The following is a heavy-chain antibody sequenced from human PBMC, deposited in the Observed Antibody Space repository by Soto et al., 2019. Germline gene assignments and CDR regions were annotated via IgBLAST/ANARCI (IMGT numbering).Heavy chain of an antibody. CDR1: GGSISSYY. CDR3: ARARKQWLDGFDY. J-gene: IGHJ4*02. Sequence: SETLSLACTVSGGSISSYYWSWIRQPPGKGLEWIGYIYYSGSTNYNPSLKSRVTISVDTSKNQFSLKLSSVTAADTAVYYCARARKQWLDGFDYWGQGTLVTVSS. V-gene: IGHV4-59*08. D-gene: IGHD6-19*01. CDR2: IYYSGST.